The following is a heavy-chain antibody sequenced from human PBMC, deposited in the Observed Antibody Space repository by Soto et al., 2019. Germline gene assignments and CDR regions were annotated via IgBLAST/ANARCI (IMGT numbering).Heavy chain of an antibody. V-gene: IGHV1-18*01. CDR3: ARVSESSSSVAYYYYYGMDV. D-gene: IGHD6-6*01. Sequence: EASVKVSCKASGYTFTSYGISWVRQAPGQGLEWMGWISAYNGNTNYAQKLQGRVTMTTDTSTSTAYMELRSLRSDDTAVYYCARVSESSSSVAYYYYYGMDVWGQGTTVTVSS. CDR1: GYTFTSYG. J-gene: IGHJ6*02. CDR2: ISAYNGNT.